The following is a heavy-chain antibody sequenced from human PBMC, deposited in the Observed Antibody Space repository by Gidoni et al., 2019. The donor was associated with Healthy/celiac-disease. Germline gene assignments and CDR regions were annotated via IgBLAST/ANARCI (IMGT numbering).Heavy chain of an antibody. V-gene: IGHV3-30*18. CDR2: ISYDGSNK. D-gene: IGHD4-17*01. Sequence: QVQLVESGGGGVQPGRSLRLSCAASGFTFSSYGMHWVRQAPGKGLEWVAVISYDGSNKYYADSVKGRFTISRDNSKNTLYLQMNSLRAEDTAVYYCAKVLPFHGDYYYGMDVWGQGTTVTVSS. J-gene: IGHJ6*02. CDR3: AKVLPFHGDYYYGMDV. CDR1: GFTFSSYG.